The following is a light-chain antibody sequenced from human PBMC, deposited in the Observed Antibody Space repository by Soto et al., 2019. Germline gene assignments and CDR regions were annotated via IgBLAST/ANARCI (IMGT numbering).Light chain of an antibody. Sequence: IQMTQSPSSRSASVGERVTITCRASQSISRNLNWYQQKPGKAPELLIYAASSLQSGVPSRFSGSGSGTDFTLTISSLQPEDSAAYYCQQSYSSPLTFGGGTKVDIK. CDR1: QSISRN. V-gene: IGKV1-39*01. CDR3: QQSYSSPLT. J-gene: IGKJ4*01. CDR2: AAS.